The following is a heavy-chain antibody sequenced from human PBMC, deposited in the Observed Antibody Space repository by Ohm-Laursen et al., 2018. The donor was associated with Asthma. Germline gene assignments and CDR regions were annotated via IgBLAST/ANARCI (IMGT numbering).Heavy chain of an antibody. D-gene: IGHD3-22*01. CDR1: GGSISSYY. J-gene: IGHJ4*02. CDR3: AREIVDSSGYYFYFDY. CDR2: MYYSGST. Sequence: GTLSLTCTVSGGSISSYYCSWIRQPPGKGLEWIGYMYYSGSTNYNPSLKSRVTISVDTSKNQFSLKLSSVTAADTAVYYCAREIVDSSGYYFYFDYWGQGTLVTVSS. V-gene: IGHV4-59*01.